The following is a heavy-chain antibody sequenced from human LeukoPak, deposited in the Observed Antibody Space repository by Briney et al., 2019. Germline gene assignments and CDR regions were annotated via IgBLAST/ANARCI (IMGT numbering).Heavy chain of an antibody. J-gene: IGHJ5*02. CDR1: GYTLTELS. CDR3: ATITGFTMVRGVIFDP. V-gene: IGHV1-24*01. Sequence: ASVKVSCKVSGYTLTELSMHWVRQAPGKGLAWMGGFDPEDGETIYAQKFQGRVTMTEDTSTDTAYMELSSLRSEDTAVYYCATITGFTMVRGVIFDPWGQGTLVTVSS. CDR2: FDPEDGET. D-gene: IGHD3-10*01.